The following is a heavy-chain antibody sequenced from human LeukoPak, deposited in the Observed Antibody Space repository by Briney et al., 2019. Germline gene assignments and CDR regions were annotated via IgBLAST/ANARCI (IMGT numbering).Heavy chain of an antibody. CDR1: GYSFTNYW. CDR2: IYPGDSHT. J-gene: IGHJ4*02. D-gene: IGHD3-22*01. CDR3: ARTYYYDGSNYSGLGPFDY. V-gene: IGHV5-51*01. Sequence: GESLKISCKGSGYSFTNYWIGWVRQMPGKGLEWMGIIYPGDSHTRYSPSLQGQVTISVDKSISTAYLQWSNLKASDTAMYYCARTYYYDGSNYSGLGPFDYWGQGTLVTGSS.